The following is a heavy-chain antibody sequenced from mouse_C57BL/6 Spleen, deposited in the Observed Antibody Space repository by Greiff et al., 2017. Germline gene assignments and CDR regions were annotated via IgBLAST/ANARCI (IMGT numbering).Heavy chain of an antibody. D-gene: IGHD1-1*01. V-gene: IGHV1-67*01. CDR3: ARDGSSPYWYFDV. CDR1: GYTFPDYA. Sequence: QVQLQQSGPELVRPGVSVKISCKGSGYTFPDYAMHWVKQSQAKLLEWIGVISTYYGDASYNQKFKDKAKMTVDKSSSTAYMELARLTSEDSAVYYCARDGSSPYWYFDVWGTGTTVTVSS. CDR2: ISTYYGDA. J-gene: IGHJ1*03.